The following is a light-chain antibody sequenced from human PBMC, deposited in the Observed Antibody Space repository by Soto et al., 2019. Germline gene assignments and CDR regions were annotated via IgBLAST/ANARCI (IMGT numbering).Light chain of an antibody. V-gene: IGKV3-20*01. Sequence: EIVLTQSPGTLSLSPGERATLSCRASQSVSSSFLAWYQQKPGQAPRLLIYGASIRATGIPDRFSGSGSGTDFTLTNSRLEPEDFALYYCQQYGSSRSFGQGTKVEIK. J-gene: IGKJ1*01. CDR2: GAS. CDR1: QSVSSSF. CDR3: QQYGSSRS.